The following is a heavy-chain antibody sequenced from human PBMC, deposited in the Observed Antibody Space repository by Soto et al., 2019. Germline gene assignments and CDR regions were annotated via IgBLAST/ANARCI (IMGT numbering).Heavy chain of an antibody. D-gene: IGHD2-21*02. CDR1: GYSLTSGYH. CDR2: IYYSGST. CDR3: ARTSPVVVTASNYFDY. J-gene: IGHJ4*02. V-gene: IGHV4-38-2*01. Sequence: NPSESLSLTCGVSGYSLTSGYHWGWIRQPPGKGLEWIGYIYYSGSTYYNTSLKSRVTISVDTSKNQFSLKLSSVTAADTAVYYCARTSPVVVTASNYFDYWGQGTLVTVSS.